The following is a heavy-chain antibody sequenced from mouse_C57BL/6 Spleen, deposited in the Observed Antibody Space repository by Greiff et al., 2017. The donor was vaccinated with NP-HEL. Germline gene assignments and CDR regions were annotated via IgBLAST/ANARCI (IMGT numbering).Heavy chain of an antibody. CDR1: GYTFTDYY. CDR3: ASYYDGSSFDY. D-gene: IGHD1-1*01. J-gene: IGHJ2*01. V-gene: IGHV1-26*01. Sequence: EVQLQQSGPELVKPGASVKISCKASGYTFTDYYMNWVKQSHGKSLEWIGDINPNNGGTSYNQKFKGKATLTVDKSSSTAYMELRSLTSEDSAVYYCASYYDGSSFDYWGQGTTLTVSS. CDR2: INPNNGGT.